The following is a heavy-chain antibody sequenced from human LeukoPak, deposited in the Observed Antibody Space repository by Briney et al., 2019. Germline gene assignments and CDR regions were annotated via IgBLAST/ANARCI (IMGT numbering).Heavy chain of an antibody. CDR3: ARFLLGGGAAAGTVDY. J-gene: IGHJ4*02. CDR2: IYYSGST. CDR1: GGSISSYY. V-gene: IGHV4-59*01. Sequence: PPETLSLTCTVSGGSISSYYWSWIRQPPGKGLEWIGYIYYSGSTNYNPSLKSRVTISVDTSKNQFSLKLSSVTAADTAVYYCARFLLGGGAAAGTVDYWGQGTLVTVSS. D-gene: IGHD6-13*01.